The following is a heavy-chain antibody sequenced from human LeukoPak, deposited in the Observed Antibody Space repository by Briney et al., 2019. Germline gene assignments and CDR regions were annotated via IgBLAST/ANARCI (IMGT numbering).Heavy chain of an antibody. CDR1: GYTFTSYD. D-gene: IGHD6-6*01. Sequence: GASVKVSCKASGYTFTSYDTNWVRQATGQGLEWMGWMNPNSGNTGYAQKFQGRVTMTRNTSISTAYMELSSLRSEDTAVYYCARVIYGSSSGMDVWFDPWGQGTLVTVSS. V-gene: IGHV1-8*01. CDR3: ARVIYGSSSGMDVWFDP. CDR2: MNPNSGNT. J-gene: IGHJ5*02.